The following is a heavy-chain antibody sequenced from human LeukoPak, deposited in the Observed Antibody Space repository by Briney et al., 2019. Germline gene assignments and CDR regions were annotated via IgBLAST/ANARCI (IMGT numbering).Heavy chain of an antibody. V-gene: IGHV3-49*03. CDR2: IRSKAFGGTP. J-gene: IGHJ4*02. Sequence: GRSLRLSCSASGFTFDDYAVSWFRQAPGKGLEWVSFIRSKAFGGTPEYAASVRGRFTISRDDSKSIAYLQMNSLKTEDTAVYYCTRNTVTVHFDYWSQGTLVTVSS. CDR1: GFTFDDYA. D-gene: IGHD4-17*01. CDR3: TRNTVTVHFDY.